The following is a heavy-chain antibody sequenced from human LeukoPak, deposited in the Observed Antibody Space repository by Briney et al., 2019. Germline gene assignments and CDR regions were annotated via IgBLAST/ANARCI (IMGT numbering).Heavy chain of an antibody. Sequence: RASETLSLTCTVSGYSISSSYYWSWIRQPPGKGLEWIGYIYYSGSTNYNPSLKSRVTISVDTSKNQFSLKLSSVTAADTAVYYCARVPNYYDSSGYLGAFDIWGQGTMVTVSS. V-gene: IGHV4-61*01. CDR3: ARVPNYYDSSGYLGAFDI. D-gene: IGHD3-22*01. CDR1: GYSISSSYY. CDR2: IYYSGST. J-gene: IGHJ3*02.